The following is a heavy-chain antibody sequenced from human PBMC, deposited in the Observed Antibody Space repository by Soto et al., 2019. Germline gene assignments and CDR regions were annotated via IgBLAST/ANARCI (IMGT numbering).Heavy chain of an antibody. V-gene: IGHV1-8*01. J-gene: IGHJ5*02. CDR3: ARGIKYGDYSSGFDP. CDR2: MNPNSGNT. CDR1: GYTFTSYD. D-gene: IGHD4-17*01. Sequence: QVQLVQSGAEVKKPGASVKVSCKASGYTFTSYDINWVRQATGQGLEYLGWMNPNSGNTGYVQKFQGRVTMTRDTSISTAYRGLSSLRSEDTAVYYCARGIKYGDYSSGFDPWGQGTLVTVSS.